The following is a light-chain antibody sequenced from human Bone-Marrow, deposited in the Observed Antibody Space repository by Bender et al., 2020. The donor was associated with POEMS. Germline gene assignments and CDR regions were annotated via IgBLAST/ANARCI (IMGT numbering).Light chain of an antibody. CDR2: EVS. CDR3: CSYAGSSTPVV. V-gene: IGLV2-14*01. J-gene: IGLJ2*01. Sequence: QSALTQPASVSGSPGQSITISCTGTSGDVGGFNYVSWYQQHPGKAPKLIIYEVSNRPSGVSNRFSGSKSGNTASLTISGLQAEDEADYYCCSYAGSSTPVVFGGGTKLTVL. CDR1: SGDVGGFNY.